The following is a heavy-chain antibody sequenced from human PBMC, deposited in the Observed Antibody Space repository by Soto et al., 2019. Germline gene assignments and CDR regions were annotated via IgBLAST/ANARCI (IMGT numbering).Heavy chain of an antibody. J-gene: IGHJ4*02. V-gene: IGHV3-66*01. Sequence: EVQLVESGGGLVQPGGSLRLSCAASGLTVSTNPMSWVRQAPGKGLEWVSVIYTGGGTHYADSVKGRFTISRDNSQNTVNLQMNRRPPEDTAVYYWARDGSGHWRQGTMV. CDR3: ARDGSGH. CDR2: IYTGGGT. CDR1: GLTVSTNP.